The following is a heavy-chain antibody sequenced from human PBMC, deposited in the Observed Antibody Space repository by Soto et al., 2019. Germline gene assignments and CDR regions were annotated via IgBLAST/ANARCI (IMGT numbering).Heavy chain of an antibody. CDR2: TSYDGSNG. J-gene: IGHJ4*02. D-gene: IGHD6-19*01. CDR1: GFTFSSSG. Sequence: QVKLVESGGGVVQPGRSLRLSCVASGFTFSSSGMHWVRQAPGKGLEWVAVTSYDGSNGYYADSVRGRFTISRDNSKNTLYLQMNSLRAEDTAVYYCAKSPPAVAGYFDYWGQGTLVTVSS. CDR3: AKSPPAVAGYFDY. V-gene: IGHV3-30*18.